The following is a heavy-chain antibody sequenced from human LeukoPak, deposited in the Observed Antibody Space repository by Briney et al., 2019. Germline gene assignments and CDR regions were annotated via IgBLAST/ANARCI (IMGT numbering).Heavy chain of an antibody. CDR2: IYYSGST. CDR1: GGSISSHY. Sequence: SETLSLTCTVSGGSISSHYWSWIRQPPGKGLEWIGYIYYSGSTNYNPSLKSRVTISVDTSKNQFSLKLSSVTAADTAVYYCASTKPNCSGGSCYSYGHYYYYGMDVWGQGTTVTVSS. CDR3: ASTKPNCSGGSCYSYGHYYYYGMDV. D-gene: IGHD2-15*01. J-gene: IGHJ6*02. V-gene: IGHV4-59*08.